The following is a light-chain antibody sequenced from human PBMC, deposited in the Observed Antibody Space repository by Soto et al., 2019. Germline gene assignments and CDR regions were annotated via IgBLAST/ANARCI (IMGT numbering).Light chain of an antibody. CDR3: QQYSAYPYT. CDR2: EGS. V-gene: IGKV1-5*01. Sequence: DIQMTQFPSTLSASVGDRVTITCRASQSIRSWLAWYQQKPGKAPKLLIYEGSSLQSGVPSGFSGSGSGTEFTLTINSLQPDDFATYYCQQYSAYPYTFGQGTKVETK. CDR1: QSIRSW. J-gene: IGKJ2*01.